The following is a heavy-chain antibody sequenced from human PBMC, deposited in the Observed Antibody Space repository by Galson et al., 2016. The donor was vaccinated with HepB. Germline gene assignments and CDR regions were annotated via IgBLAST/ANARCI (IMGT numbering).Heavy chain of an antibody. J-gene: IGHJ4*02. CDR3: AKDDCWSGYSRSGLDY. D-gene: IGHD3-3*01. Sequence: SLRLSCAASGLTFSRYAMTWVRQAPGKGLEWVSTINNGGATYYGDSVKGRFIISRDNSKNTLYLQMNNLRAEDTAMYYCAKDDCWSGYSRSGLDYWGQGTLVTVFS. CDR2: INNGGAT. V-gene: IGHV3-23*01. CDR1: GLTFSRYA.